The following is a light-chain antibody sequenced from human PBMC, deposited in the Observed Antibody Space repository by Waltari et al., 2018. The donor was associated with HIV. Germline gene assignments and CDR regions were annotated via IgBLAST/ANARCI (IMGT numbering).Light chain of an antibody. CDR3: QQYHHWPPLT. V-gene: IGKV3D-15*01. Sequence: DILLTQSPATISVSPGVRVPVSCRASQNVDDKLAWYQQKPGQSPRLLIYHSSVRAAGVPTRFGGAGSATNFTLTITSLQSEDFALYFCQQYHHWPPLTFGGGSRVELK. CDR1: QNVDDK. J-gene: IGKJ4*01. CDR2: HSS.